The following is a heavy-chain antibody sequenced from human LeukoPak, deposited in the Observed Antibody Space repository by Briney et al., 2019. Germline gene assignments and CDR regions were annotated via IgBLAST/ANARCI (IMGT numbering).Heavy chain of an antibody. CDR2: IYYSGTT. J-gene: IGHJ6*02. D-gene: IGHD4-17*01. Sequence: PSETLSLTCTVSGGSISYYYWSWVRQSPGKGLEWIGYIYYSGTTNYNPSLKSRVTISVDTSKNQFSLQLRSVTAADTAVYYCAREDPQTTVPEGMDVWGQGTTVTVSS. CDR1: GGSISYYY. V-gene: IGHV4-59*01. CDR3: AREDPQTTVPEGMDV.